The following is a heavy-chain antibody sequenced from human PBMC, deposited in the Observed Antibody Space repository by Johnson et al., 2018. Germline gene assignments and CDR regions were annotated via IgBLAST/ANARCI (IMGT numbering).Heavy chain of an antibody. J-gene: IGHJ6*02. CDR3: AGGGEGPYDFWSGYWHV. CDR1: GGSISNYY. CDR2: IYYSGRT. Sequence: VQLQESGPGLVKPSETLSVTCTISGGSISNYYWSWIRQPPGKGLEWIGYIYYSGRTNYDPSLKSRVTMSVDTSSNQVSLELTSVTAAGTAVYYCAGGGEGPYDFWSGYWHVWGQGTTVTVSS. V-gene: IGHV4-59*01. D-gene: IGHD3-3*01.